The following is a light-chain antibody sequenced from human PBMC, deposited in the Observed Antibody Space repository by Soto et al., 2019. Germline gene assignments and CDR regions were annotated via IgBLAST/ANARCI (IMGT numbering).Light chain of an antibody. V-gene: IGKV1-5*03. Sequence: DIQMTQSPSTLSASVGDRVSFTCRASQSIGSWLAWYQQTPGKAPKLLIYKASSLESGVPSRFSGSGSGTEFTLTVSILHPDHSGTYYCQQYLNYPPTFGGGTKVEIK. CDR3: QQYLNYPPT. J-gene: IGKJ4*01. CDR2: KAS. CDR1: QSIGSW.